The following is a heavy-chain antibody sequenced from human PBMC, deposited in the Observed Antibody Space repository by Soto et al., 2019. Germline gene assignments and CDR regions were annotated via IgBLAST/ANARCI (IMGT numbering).Heavy chain of an antibody. J-gene: IGHJ5*02. Sequence: QVQLVESGGGVVQPGRSLRLSCAASGFTFSSYGMHWVRQAPGKGLEWVAVISYDGSNKYYADSVKGRFTISRDNSKNTLYLQMNSLRAEDTAVYYCAKLVIGYCSSTSCQADHWGQGTLVTVSS. CDR3: AKLVIGYCSSTSCQADH. V-gene: IGHV3-30*18. CDR1: GFTFSSYG. CDR2: ISYDGSNK. D-gene: IGHD2-2*01.